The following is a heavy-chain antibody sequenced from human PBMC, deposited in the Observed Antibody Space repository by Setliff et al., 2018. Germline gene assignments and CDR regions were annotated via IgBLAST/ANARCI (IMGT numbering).Heavy chain of an antibody. D-gene: IGHD7-27*01. J-gene: IGHJ3*02. Sequence: GASVKVSCKASGYTFTTYGISWVRQAPGQGLEWMGWIGARNVKTNYAQKFQDRVTMTTDTSTSTGHMELRSLTSDDTAVYYCARRWETGDQDAYDIWGQGTMVTVS. V-gene: IGHV1-18*04. CDR1: GYTFTTYG. CDR2: IGARNVKT. CDR3: ARRWETGDQDAYDI.